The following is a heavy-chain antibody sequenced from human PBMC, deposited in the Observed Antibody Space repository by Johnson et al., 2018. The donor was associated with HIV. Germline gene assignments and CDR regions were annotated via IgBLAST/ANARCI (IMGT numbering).Heavy chain of an antibody. J-gene: IGHJ3*02. CDR2: ISYDGSNK. V-gene: IGHV3-30-3*01. CDR3: ATFGGVARDI. D-gene: IGHD3-10*01. CDR1: GFTFSSYA. Sequence: QVQLVESGGGVVQPGRSLRLSCAASGFTFSSYAMHWVRQAPGKGLEWVAVISYDGSNKYYADSVKGRFTISRDNSTNTLYLQMNSLRAEDTAVYYCATFGGVARDIWGPGTMVTVSS.